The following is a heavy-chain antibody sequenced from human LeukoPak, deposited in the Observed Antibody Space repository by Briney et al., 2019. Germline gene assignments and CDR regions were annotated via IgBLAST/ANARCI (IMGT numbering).Heavy chain of an antibody. CDR3: ARANSVYGDFDY. Sequence: SGGSLRLSCALSGLTVNDNYMSWIRQAPGKGLEWVSLIFPDGQTYYADFVQGRFSISRDMSRNILFLDMSSLRAEDTAVFFCARANSVYGDFDYWGQGTLVTVSS. CDR2: IFPDGQT. CDR1: GLTVNDNY. J-gene: IGHJ4*02. D-gene: IGHD4-17*01. V-gene: IGHV3-53*01.